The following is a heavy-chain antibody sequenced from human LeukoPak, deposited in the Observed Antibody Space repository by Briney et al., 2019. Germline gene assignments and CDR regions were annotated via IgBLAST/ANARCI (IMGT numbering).Heavy chain of an antibody. J-gene: IGHJ6*03. CDR2: INPNSGGT. D-gene: IGHD6-19*01. CDR1: GYTFTGYY. V-gene: IGHV1-2*02. CDR3: ARDGWGFGYYYYMDV. Sequence: ASVKVSCKASGYTFTGYYMHWVRQAPGQGLEWMGWINPNSGGTNYAQKFQGRVTMTRDTSISTAYMELSRLRSDDTAVYYCARDGWGFGYYYYMDVWGKGTTVTVSS.